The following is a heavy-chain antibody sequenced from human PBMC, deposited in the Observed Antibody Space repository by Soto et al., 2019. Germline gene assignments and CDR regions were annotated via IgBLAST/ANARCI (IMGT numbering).Heavy chain of an antibody. CDR2: ISGSGGST. CDR3: AKLVSGSYYYYGMDV. J-gene: IGHJ6*02. Sequence: PGGSLRLSCAASGFTFSSYAVSWVRQAPGKGLEWVSAISGSGGSTYYADSVKGRFTISRDNSKNTLYLQMNSLRAEDTAVYYCAKLVSGSYYYYGMDVWGQGTTVTVSS. CDR1: GFTFSSYA. V-gene: IGHV3-23*01. D-gene: IGHD1-26*01.